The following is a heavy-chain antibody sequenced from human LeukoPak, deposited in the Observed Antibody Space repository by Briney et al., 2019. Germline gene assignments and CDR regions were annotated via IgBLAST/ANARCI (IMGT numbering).Heavy chain of an antibody. V-gene: IGHV3-48*04. CDR1: GFTFSSYS. Sequence: GGSLRLSCAASGFTFSSYSMNWVRQAPGKGLEWVSYISSSSSTIYYADSVKGRFTISRDNAKNSLYLQMNSLRAEDTAVYYCARVTRGFDCWGQGILVTVSS. J-gene: IGHJ4*02. CDR2: ISSSSSTI. D-gene: IGHD3-10*01. CDR3: ARVTRGFDC.